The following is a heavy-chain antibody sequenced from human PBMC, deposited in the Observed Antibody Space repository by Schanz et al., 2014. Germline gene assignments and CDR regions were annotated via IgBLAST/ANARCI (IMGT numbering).Heavy chain of an antibody. V-gene: IGHV3-7*01. CDR1: GFPFSDYF. CDR2: IKHDGSVK. J-gene: IGHJ4*02. CDR3: ARAGYCTSVSCSLFVSDY. Sequence: VQLVDSGGGLVKPGGSLRLSCTASGFPFSDYFMAWIRQPPGRGLEWVANIKHDGSVKDYVDSVEGRFTISRDNAKRSLFLQMNSLRVEDTAVYYCARAGYCTSVSCSLFVSDYWGQGTLVTVSS. D-gene: IGHD2-2*03.